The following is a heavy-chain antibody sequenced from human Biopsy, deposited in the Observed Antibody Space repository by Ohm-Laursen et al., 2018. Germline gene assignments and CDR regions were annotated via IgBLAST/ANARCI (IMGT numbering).Heavy chain of an antibody. CDR3: ASQTPRNPDILTGAYHYDMAV. CDR2: IIPFFRSV. J-gene: IGHJ6*02. V-gene: IGHV1-69*13. D-gene: IGHD3-9*01. Sequence: ASVKVSCKASGETFTNSAISWVRQAPGQGLEWMGGIIPFFRSVQYAQTFGGRLTITADESTATAYMELSSLRSDDTAVYFCASQTPRNPDILTGAYHYDMAVWGQGTKVTVSS. CDR1: GETFTNSA.